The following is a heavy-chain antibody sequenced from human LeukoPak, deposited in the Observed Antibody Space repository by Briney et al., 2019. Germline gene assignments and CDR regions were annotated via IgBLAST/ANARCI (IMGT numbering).Heavy chain of an antibody. D-gene: IGHD3-16*01. CDR2: IYSGDST. J-gene: IGHJ4*02. Sequence: GGSLRLSCAASGLTVSSNYMSWVRQAPGKGLEWVSVIYSGDSTYYADSVKGRFTISRDNSKNTLYLQMNSLRAEDTAVYCCALQFGGSRFSVFDYWGQGTLVTVSS. CDR3: ALQFGGSRFSVFDY. CDR1: GLTVSSNY. V-gene: IGHV3-66*01.